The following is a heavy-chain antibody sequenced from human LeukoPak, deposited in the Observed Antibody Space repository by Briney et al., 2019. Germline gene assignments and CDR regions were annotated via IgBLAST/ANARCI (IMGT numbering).Heavy chain of an antibody. D-gene: IGHD3-22*01. J-gene: IGHJ6*04. CDR3: ARDSDPHYYDSSGYLDV. CDR2: ISYDGSNK. Sequence: PGGSLRLSCAASGFTFSSYGMHWVRQAPGKGLEWVAVISYDGSNKYYADSVKGRFTISRDNSKNTLYLQMNSLRAEDTAVYYCARDSDPHYYDSSGYLDVWGKGTTVTVSS. V-gene: IGHV3-30*03. CDR1: GFTFSSYG.